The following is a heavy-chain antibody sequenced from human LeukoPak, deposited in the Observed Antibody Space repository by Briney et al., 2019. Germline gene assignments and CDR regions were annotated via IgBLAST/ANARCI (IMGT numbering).Heavy chain of an antibody. CDR2: ISYSGGST. CDR3: AKALRIRYWYYFDY. D-gene: IGHD3-9*01. CDR1: GFTFSSNA. Sequence: GGSLRLSCAASGFTFSSNAMSWVRQAPGKGLEWVLGISYSGGSTYYADSVKGRFTISRDNSKNTLYLQMNSLRAEDTAVYYCAKALRIRYWYYFDYWGQGTLVTVSS. J-gene: IGHJ4*02. V-gene: IGHV3-23*01.